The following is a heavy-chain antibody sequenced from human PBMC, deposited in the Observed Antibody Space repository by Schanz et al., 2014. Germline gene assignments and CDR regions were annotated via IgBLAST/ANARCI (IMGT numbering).Heavy chain of an antibody. Sequence: QVPLVESGGCVVQPGGSLRLSCAASGFTFSSYGMHWVRQAPGKGLEWVAFTRPDGSNKYYADSVKGRFTISRDNSKNTLYLQMNSLRAEDTAVYYCAKDKRGRSSWFFDYWGQGTLVTVSS. V-gene: IGHV3-30*02. CDR3: AKDKRGRSSWFFDY. D-gene: IGHD6-13*01. J-gene: IGHJ4*02. CDR1: GFTFSSYG. CDR2: TRPDGSNK.